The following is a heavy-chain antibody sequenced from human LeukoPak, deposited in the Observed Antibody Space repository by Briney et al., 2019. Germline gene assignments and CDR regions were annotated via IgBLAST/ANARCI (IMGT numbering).Heavy chain of an antibody. D-gene: IGHD6-19*01. Sequence: SQTLSLTCAISGVSVSSDSASWSWVRQSPSRGLEWLGRTYYRSKWYNDYAGSVKGRIAINPDTSKNHFSLRLHSVTPEDTAVYYCASSLAAVGGSAFFDYWGQGILVTVSS. CDR1: GVSVSSDSAS. CDR3: ASSLAAVGGSAFFDY. V-gene: IGHV6-1*01. J-gene: IGHJ4*02. CDR2: TYYRSKWYN.